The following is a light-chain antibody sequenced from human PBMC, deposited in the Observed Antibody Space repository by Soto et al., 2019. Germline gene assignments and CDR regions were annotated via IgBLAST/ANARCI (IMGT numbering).Light chain of an antibody. V-gene: IGKV1-5*01. CDR2: DAS. CDR1: QSISSW. Sequence: DAQITQQPSSLSASVGDKDTITCRASQSISSWLAWYQQKPGKAPKLLIYDASSLESGVPSRFSGSGSGTEFTLTISSLQPEDFATYYCQQYNNYPSTFGQGTKVEIK. J-gene: IGKJ1*01. CDR3: QQYNNYPST.